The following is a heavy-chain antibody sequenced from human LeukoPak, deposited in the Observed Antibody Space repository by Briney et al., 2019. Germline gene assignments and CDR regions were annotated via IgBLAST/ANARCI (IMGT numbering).Heavy chain of an antibody. J-gene: IGHJ4*02. D-gene: IGHD3-22*01. V-gene: IGHV1-46*01. CDR2: INPSGGST. CDR1: GYTFTSYA. Sequence: ASVKVSCKASGYTFTSYAMHWVRQAPGQGLEWMGIINPSGGSTSYAQKFQGRVTMTRDTSTSTVYMELSSLRSEDTAVYYCARDEGAMISIDYWGQGTLVTVSS. CDR3: ARDEGAMISIDY.